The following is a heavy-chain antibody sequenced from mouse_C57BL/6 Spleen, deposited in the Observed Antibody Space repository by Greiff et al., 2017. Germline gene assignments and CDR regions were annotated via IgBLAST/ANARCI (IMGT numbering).Heavy chain of an antibody. J-gene: IGHJ2*01. CDR3: ARGGDGYYGYYFDY. CDR1: GYTFTDYN. V-gene: IGHV1-22*01. D-gene: IGHD2-3*01. Sequence: EVKLQESGPELVKPGASVKMSCKASGYTFTDYNMHWVKQSHGKSLEWIGYINPNNGGTSYNQKFKGKATLTVNKSSSTAYMELRSLTSEDSAVYYCARGGDGYYGYYFDYWGQGTTLTVSS. CDR2: INPNNGGT.